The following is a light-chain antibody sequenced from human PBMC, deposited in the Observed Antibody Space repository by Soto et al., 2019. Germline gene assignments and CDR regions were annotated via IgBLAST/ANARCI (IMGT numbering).Light chain of an antibody. CDR2: DAS. Sequence: DIQMTQSPSSLSASVGDRVTITCQASQNINNYLNWYQQKPGRAPKLLIYDASNLEAGVPSRFRGSRSGTDFTFTISRLQPEDIATYYCQQVNYYPFTFGGGTRVEIK. CDR1: QNINNY. J-gene: IGKJ4*01. V-gene: IGKV1-33*01. CDR3: QQVNYYPFT.